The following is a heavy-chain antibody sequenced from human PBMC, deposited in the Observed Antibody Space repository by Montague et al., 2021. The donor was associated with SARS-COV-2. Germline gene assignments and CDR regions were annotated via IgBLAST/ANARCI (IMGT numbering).Heavy chain of an antibody. J-gene: IGHJ4*02. V-gene: IGHV4-39*01. CDR3: TRQLPSYCATNKCYPYCFDV. CDR1: GGSISSPDYY. Sequence: SETLSLTCTVSGGSISSPDYYWGWIRQSPGKGLVWIGIISYTGRTYYNPSLRSLVSFSMDTSKNHFSLSLVSVTVADTSVYFCTRQLPSYCATNKCYPYCFDVWGQGALVTVSS. D-gene: IGHD2-8*01. CDR2: ISYTGRT.